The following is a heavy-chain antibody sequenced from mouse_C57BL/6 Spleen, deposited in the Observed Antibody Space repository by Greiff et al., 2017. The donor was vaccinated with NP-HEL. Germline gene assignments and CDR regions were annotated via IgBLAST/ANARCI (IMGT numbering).Heavy chain of an antibody. V-gene: IGHV1-55*01. D-gene: IGHD2-4*01. Sequence: QVQLQQSGAELVKPGASVKMSCKASGYTFTSYWITWVKQRPGQGLEWIGDIYPGSGSTNYNEKFKSKATLTVDTSSSTAYMQLSSLTSEDSAVYYCARGLRRGYYFDYWGQGTTLTVSS. CDR2: IYPGSGST. J-gene: IGHJ2*01. CDR3: ARGLRRGYYFDY. CDR1: GYTFTSYW.